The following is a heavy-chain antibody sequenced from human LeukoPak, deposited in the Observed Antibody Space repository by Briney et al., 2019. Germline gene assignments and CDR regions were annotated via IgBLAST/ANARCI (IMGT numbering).Heavy chain of an antibody. J-gene: IGHJ6*03. CDR3: ARAFEAAIHYYMDV. Sequence: SETLSLTCTVSGDSVSSYYWSWIRQPAGKGLEWIGRIYTSGSTNYNPSLKSRVTMSVDTSKNQFSLKLSSVTAADTAVYYCARAFEAAIHYYMDVWGKGTTVTVSS. CDR1: GDSVSSYY. V-gene: IGHV4-4*07. CDR2: IYTSGST. D-gene: IGHD2-2*01.